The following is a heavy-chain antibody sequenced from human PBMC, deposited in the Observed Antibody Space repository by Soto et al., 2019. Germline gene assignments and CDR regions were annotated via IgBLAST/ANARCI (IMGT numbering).Heavy chain of an antibody. J-gene: IGHJ4*02. Sequence: PSETLSLTCTVSDVSISSSNYYWDWLRQPPGKGLEWIGSVFYGGNTYYNPSLKSRISMSVDTSKNQFSLQLSSVTAADTAVYYCASRSRLENCNTVSCYLTHWGQGTQVTVSS. CDR3: ASRSRLENCNTVSCYLTH. CDR2: VFYGGNT. V-gene: IGHV4-39*01. CDR1: DVSISSSNYY. D-gene: IGHD2-15*01.